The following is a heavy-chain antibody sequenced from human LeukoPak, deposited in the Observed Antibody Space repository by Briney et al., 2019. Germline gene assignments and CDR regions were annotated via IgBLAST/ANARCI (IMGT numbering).Heavy chain of an antibody. D-gene: IGHD2-15*01. CDR2: IYSGGST. CDR3: ARAGHKRCSGGSCYEVYGMDV. J-gene: IGHJ6*02. CDR1: GFTVSSNY. Sequence: PGGSLRLSCAASGFTVSSNYMSWVRQAPGKGLEWVSVIYSGGSTYYADSVKGRFTISRDNSKNTLYLQMNSLRAEDTAVYYCARAGHKRCSGGSCYEVYGMDVWGQGTTVTVSS. V-gene: IGHV3-66*01.